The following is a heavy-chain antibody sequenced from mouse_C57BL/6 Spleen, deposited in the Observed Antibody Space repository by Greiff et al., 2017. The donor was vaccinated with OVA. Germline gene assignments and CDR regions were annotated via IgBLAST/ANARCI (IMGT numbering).Heavy chain of an antibody. CDR3: ARFGSSPLYAMDY. V-gene: IGHV1-59*01. J-gene: IGHJ4*01. D-gene: IGHD1-1*01. CDR1: GYTFTSYW. CDR2: IDPSDSYT. Sequence: QVQLQQPGAELVRPGTSVKLSCKASGYTFTSYWMHWVKQRPGQGLEWIGVIDPSDSYTNYNQKFKGKATLTVDTSSSTAYMQLSSLTSEDSAVYYCARFGSSPLYAMDYWGQGTSVTVSS.